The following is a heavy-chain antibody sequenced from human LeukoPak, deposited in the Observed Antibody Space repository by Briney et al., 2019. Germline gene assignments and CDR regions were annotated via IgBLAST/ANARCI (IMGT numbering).Heavy chain of an antibody. J-gene: IGHJ4*02. CDR3: AKKETVVSPGNYFDY. Sequence: QPGGSLRLSCAASGFTFSSYAMSWVRQAPGKGLEWVSAIDYSGSNTYYADSVKGRFTISRDNAKNTLYLQMNSLRAEDTALYYCAKKETVVSPGNYFDYWGQGTLVTVSS. CDR1: GFTFSSYA. D-gene: IGHD4-23*01. V-gene: IGHV3-23*01. CDR2: IDYSGSNT.